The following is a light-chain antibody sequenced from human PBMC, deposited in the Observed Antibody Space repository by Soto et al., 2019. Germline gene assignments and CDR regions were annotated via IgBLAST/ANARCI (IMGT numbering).Light chain of an antibody. Sequence: DIQMTQSPSTLSASVGGIVTITCRASQSISSWLAWYQQKPGKAPKLMIYKASTLKSGVPSRFSGSGSGTEFTLTISSLQPDDFATYYCQHYNSYSEAFGQGTKVDIK. V-gene: IGKV1-5*03. CDR1: QSISSW. CDR2: KAS. CDR3: QHYNSYSEA. J-gene: IGKJ1*01.